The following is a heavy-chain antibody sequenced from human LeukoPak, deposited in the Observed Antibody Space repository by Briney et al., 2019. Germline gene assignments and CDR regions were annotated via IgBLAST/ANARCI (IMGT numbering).Heavy chain of an antibody. V-gene: IGHV3-30*04. CDR1: GFTFSSYA. D-gene: IGHD2-2*01. CDR2: ISYDGSNK. J-gene: IGHJ4*02. Sequence: GGSLRLSCAASGFTFSSYAMHWVRQAPGKGLEWVAVISYDGSNKYYADSVKGRFTISRDNSKNTLYLQMNSLRAEDTAVYYCARARLGYCSSTSCYGGSYFDYWGQGTLVTVSS. CDR3: ARARLGYCSSTSCYGGSYFDY.